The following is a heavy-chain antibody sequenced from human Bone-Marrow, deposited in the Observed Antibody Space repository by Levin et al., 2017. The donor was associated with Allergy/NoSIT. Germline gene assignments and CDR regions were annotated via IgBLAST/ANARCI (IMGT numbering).Heavy chain of an antibody. Sequence: GESLKISCKASGYTFTSYYMHWVRQAPGQGLEWMGIINPSGGSTSYAQKFQGRVTMTRDTSTSTVYMELSSLRSEDTAVYYCARDPTVTTEADPEGVDYWGQGTLVTVSS. CDR1: GYTFTSYY. CDR2: INPSGGST. J-gene: IGHJ4*02. D-gene: IGHD4-17*01. V-gene: IGHV1-46*01. CDR3: ARDPTVTTEADPEGVDY.